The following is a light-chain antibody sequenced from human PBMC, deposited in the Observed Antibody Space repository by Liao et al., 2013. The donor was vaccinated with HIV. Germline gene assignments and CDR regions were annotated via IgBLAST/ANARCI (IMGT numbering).Light chain of an antibody. CDR2: YDS. V-gene: IGLV3-21*01. CDR3: QSADSSGTYV. CDR1: XIGSKS. Sequence: SFVLTQPPSVSVAPGKTARITCGGNXIGSKSVHWYQQKPGQAPVLVIYYDSDRPSGIPERFSGSSSGTTVTLTISGVQAEDEADYYCQSADSSGTYVFGTGTKVTV. J-gene: IGLJ1*01.